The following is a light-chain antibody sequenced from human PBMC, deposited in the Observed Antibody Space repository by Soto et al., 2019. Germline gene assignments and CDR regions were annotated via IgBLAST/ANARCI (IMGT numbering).Light chain of an antibody. CDR3: QQYKNWPPRT. CDR2: GAF. Sequence: EIVMTQSPATLSVSPGETATLSCRASQSVTYSLAWSQQKPGQGPRLLIYGAFTRATGIPARFSGSGSGTEFTLAISSLQSEGFAFYCGQQYKNWPPRTCGGGTKVVIK. V-gene: IGKV3-15*01. CDR1: QSVTYS. J-gene: IGKJ4*01.